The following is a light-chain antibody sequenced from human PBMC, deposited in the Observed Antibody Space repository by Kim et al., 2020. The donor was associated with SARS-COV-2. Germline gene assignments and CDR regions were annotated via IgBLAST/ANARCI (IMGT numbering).Light chain of an antibody. CDR1: ETISTW. CDR2: DAS. J-gene: IGKJ2*01. CDR3: QHYYTYQYT. Sequence: DIQLTQSPSNLSASVGDRVTITCRASETISTWLAWYHQKPGKAPKLLIYDASSLESGVPSRFSGSGSGTEFTFTISSLQPDDLATYYCQHYYTYQYTFAQGTKLEI. V-gene: IGKV1-5*01.